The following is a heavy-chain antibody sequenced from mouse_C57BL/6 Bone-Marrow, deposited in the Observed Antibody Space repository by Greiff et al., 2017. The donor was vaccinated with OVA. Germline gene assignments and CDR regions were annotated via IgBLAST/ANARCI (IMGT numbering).Heavy chain of an antibody. CDR2: IDPSDSET. Sequence: VQLQQPGAELVRPGSSVKLSCKASGYTFTSYWMHWVKQRPIQGLEWIGNIDPSDSETHYNQKFKDKATLTVDKSSSTAYMQLSSLTSEGSAVYYCARRRLRQGAWFAYWGQGTLVTVSA. V-gene: IGHV1-52*01. CDR1: GYTFTSYW. J-gene: IGHJ3*01. D-gene: IGHD2-4*01. CDR3: ARRRLRQGAWFAY.